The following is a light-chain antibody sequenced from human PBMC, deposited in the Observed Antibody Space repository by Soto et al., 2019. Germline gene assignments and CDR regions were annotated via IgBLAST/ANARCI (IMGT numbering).Light chain of an antibody. CDR1: NSNIGSDI. J-gene: IGLJ1*01. CDR3: ATWDGGLSGPFV. CDR2: TTN. V-gene: IGLV1-44*01. Sequence: QSVLTQPPSASGTPGQRATISCCGSNSNIGSDIVNCYQLLPGAAPEVLINTTNQRPSGVPERFSGSKSATSASLAISGLQSEDEANSSCATWDGGLSGPFVFGTGTNVTVL.